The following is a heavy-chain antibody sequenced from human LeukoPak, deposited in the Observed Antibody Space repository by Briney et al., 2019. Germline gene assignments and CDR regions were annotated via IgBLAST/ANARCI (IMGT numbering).Heavy chain of an antibody. CDR3: ASHSSSWSEWFDP. CDR1: GGSISSSSYY. Sequence: RPSETLSLTCTVSGGSISSSSYYWGWIRQPPGKGLEWIGTIYYSGNTHYNPSLKSRVTISVDTSKSQFSLKVTSVTAADTAMYYCASHSSSWSEWFDPWGQGTLVTVSS. D-gene: IGHD6-6*01. J-gene: IGHJ5*02. V-gene: IGHV4-39*01. CDR2: IYYSGNT.